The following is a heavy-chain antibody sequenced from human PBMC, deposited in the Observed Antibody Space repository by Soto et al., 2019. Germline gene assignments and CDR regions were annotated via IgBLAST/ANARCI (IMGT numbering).Heavy chain of an antibody. Sequence: GASVKVSCKASGYTFTNNAIHWVRQAPGKRLEWLGWLNAGNSNREYSQKFQGRIIMTKDTSASTAYMELSSLISEDTAVYYCARGYDFVSGSYRSDAFDIWG. J-gene: IGHJ3*02. CDR3: ARGYDFVSGSYRSDAFDI. CDR2: LNAGNSNR. CDR1: GYTFTNNA. V-gene: IGHV1-3*01. D-gene: IGHD3-16*02.